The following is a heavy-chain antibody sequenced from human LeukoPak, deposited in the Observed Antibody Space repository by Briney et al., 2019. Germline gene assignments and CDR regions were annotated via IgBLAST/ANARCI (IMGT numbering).Heavy chain of an antibody. CDR2: INHSGST. CDR1: GGSFSGYY. J-gene: IGHJ4*02. Sequence: SETLSLTCAVYGGSFSGYYWSWIRQPPGKGLEWIGEINHSGSTNYNPSLKSRVTISVDTSKNQFSLKLSSVTAADTAVYYCARVTTVAGSDYFGYWGQGTPVTVSS. V-gene: IGHV4-34*01. D-gene: IGHD6-19*01. CDR3: ARVTTVAGSDYFGY.